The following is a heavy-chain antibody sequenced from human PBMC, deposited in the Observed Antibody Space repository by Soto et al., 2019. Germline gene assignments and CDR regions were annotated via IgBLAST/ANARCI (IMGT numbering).Heavy chain of an antibody. V-gene: IGHV4-59*01. J-gene: IGHJ6*02. CDR3: ARDSPSEPYGMDV. CDR2: IYYSGST. Sequence: LXLXCTVPAGYISSXQWSLIPQPPGKGLEWIGYIYYSGSTNYNPSLKSRVTISVDTPKKQFSLKLRPVTPADTAVYYCARDSPSEPYGMDVWGQGTTATVSS. CDR1: AGYISSXQ.